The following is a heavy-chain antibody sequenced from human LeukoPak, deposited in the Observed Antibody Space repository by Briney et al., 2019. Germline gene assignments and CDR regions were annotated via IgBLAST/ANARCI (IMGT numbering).Heavy chain of an antibody. CDR2: VYYSGST. V-gene: IGHV4-59*01. CDR3: ARQRADRIFGVVMGFGLDY. Sequence: SETLSLTCTVSGDSISNYYWNWIRQPPGKGLEWIGYVYYSGSTNYNPSLKSRVTISVDTSKTQFSLKLSSVTAADTAVYYCARQRADRIFGVVMGFGLDYWGRGTLVTVSS. J-gene: IGHJ4*02. CDR1: GDSISNYY. D-gene: IGHD3-3*02.